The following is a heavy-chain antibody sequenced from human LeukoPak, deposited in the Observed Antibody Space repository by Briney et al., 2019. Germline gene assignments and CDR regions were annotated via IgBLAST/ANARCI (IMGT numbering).Heavy chain of an antibody. V-gene: IGHV4-34*01. CDR3: AQHGDFYLDI. Sequence: PSETLSLTCAVFGGSFSGRYWSWVRQPPGKGLEWIGQIHQSEVTSYNPSLGSRVTMSVDTSKKQVSLYLTSVTAADRAVYFCAQHGDFYLDIWGRGTLVTVSS. D-gene: IGHD3/OR15-3a*01. CDR1: GGSFSGRY. J-gene: IGHJ2*01. CDR2: IHQSEVT.